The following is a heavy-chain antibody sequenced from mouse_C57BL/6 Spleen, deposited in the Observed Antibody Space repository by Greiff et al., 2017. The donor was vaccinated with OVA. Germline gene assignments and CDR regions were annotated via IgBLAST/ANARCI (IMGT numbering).Heavy chain of an antibody. D-gene: IGHD4-1*01. J-gene: IGHJ2*01. Sequence: VQLQQPGAELVKPGASVKLSCKASGYTFTSYWMQWVKQRPGQGLEWIGEIDPSDSYTNYNQKFKGKATLTVDTSSSTAYMQLSSLTSEDSAVYYCARRGGTGTYYFDYWGQGTTLTVSS. CDR3: ARRGGTGTYYFDY. CDR1: GYTFTSYW. V-gene: IGHV1-50*01. CDR2: IDPSDSYT.